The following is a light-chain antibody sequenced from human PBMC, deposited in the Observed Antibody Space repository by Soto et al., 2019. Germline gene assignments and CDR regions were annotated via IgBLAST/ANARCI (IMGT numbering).Light chain of an antibody. V-gene: IGLV2-14*03. J-gene: IGLJ1*01. Sequence: QSVLTQPASVSGSPGQSITISCTGTTSDVGDFYYVSWFQQHPGKAPKLLIYEVYNRPSEVSSRFSGSKSGYMASLTISGLQAEDEADYYCSSYTGRNTYVFGTGTKVTVL. CDR3: SSYTGRNTYV. CDR1: TSDVGDFYY. CDR2: EVY.